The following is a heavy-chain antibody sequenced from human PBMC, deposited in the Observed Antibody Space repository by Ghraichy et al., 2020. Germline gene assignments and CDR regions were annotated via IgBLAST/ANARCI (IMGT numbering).Heavy chain of an antibody. Sequence: ASVKVSCKASGYTFSDNYIHWVRQAPGQGLEWMGWINPNTGYSNGAQKFQGRVTMTRDTSISTVYMELRRLRSDDTAVYYCARSGVIVVATTGHFFDFWGQGSVVTVSP. D-gene: IGHD1-26*01. V-gene: IGHV1-2*02. CDR3: ARSGVIVVATTGHFFDF. J-gene: IGHJ3*01. CDR2: INPNTGYS. CDR1: GYTFSDNY.